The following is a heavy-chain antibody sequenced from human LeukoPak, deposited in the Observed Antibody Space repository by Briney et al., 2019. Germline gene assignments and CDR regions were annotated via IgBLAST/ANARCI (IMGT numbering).Heavy chain of an antibody. V-gene: IGHV1-58*02. D-gene: IGHD5-12*01. CDR3: AADRKTSYIVVTIDYYYMDV. J-gene: IGHJ6*03. CDR1: GFTFTSSA. Sequence: SVKVSCKASGFTFTSSAMQWVRQARGQRLEWIGWIVVGSGNTNYAQKFQERVTITRDMSTSTAYMELSSLRSEDTAVYYCAADRKTSYIVVTIDYYYMDVWGKGTTVTVSS. CDR2: IVVGSGNT.